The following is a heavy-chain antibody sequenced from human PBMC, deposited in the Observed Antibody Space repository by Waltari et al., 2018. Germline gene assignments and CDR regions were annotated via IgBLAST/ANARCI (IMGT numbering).Heavy chain of an antibody. CDR1: GFTFDDYS. J-gene: IGHJ3*02. D-gene: IGHD1-26*01. CDR3: AKDMGVGATKGAFDI. V-gene: IGHV3-9*03. Sequence: EVQLVEPGGVLVQPGRSLRLSCAASGFTFDDYSMHWVRQAPGKGLEWVSGISWNSGSIGYADSVKGRFTISRDNAKNSLYLQMNSLRAEDMALYYCAKDMGVGATKGAFDIWGQGTMVTVSS. CDR2: ISWNSGSI.